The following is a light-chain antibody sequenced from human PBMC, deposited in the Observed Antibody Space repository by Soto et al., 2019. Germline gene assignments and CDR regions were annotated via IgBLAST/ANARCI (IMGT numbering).Light chain of an antibody. CDR3: MQASQSRT. CDR2: KVT. V-gene: IGKV2-24*01. Sequence: DIVMTQTPPSLSVTLGQPASISCRSSQSLVYSDGDTYLSWLQQRPGQPLRILIYKVTNRNSGVPDRISGSGAGTDFSLKISRVEAEDVGVYYCMQASQSRTFGQGTRLEIK. J-gene: IGKJ5*01. CDR1: QSLVYSDGDTY.